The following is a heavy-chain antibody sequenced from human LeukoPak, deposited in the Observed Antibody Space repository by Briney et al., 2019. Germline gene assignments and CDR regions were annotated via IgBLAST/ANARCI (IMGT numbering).Heavy chain of an antibody. V-gene: IGHV4-59*08. Sequence: SETLSLTCAVSGDSISGSYWSWIRQPPGKGLEWIGFLSYTGTTSYNPSLKSRLTISGDTSRNQFSLKLDSVTAADTAVYYCARGALYCSSTSCLAGLDYWGQGTLVTVSS. D-gene: IGHD2-2*01. CDR1: GDSISGSY. CDR2: LSYTGTT. CDR3: ARGALYCSSTSCLAGLDY. J-gene: IGHJ4*02.